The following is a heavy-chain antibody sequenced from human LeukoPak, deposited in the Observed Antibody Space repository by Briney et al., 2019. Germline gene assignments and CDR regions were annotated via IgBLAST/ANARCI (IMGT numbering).Heavy chain of an antibody. Sequence: GGSLRLSCAASGFTFSSYEMNWVRQAPGKGLEWVSYISSSGRAIYYADSVKGRFTISRDNAKNTLYLEMDSLRAEDTAVYYCARLPTGSPLHYWGQGTLVTVSS. CDR3: ARLPTGSPLHY. CDR2: ISSSGRAI. V-gene: IGHV3-48*03. J-gene: IGHJ4*02. D-gene: IGHD1-14*01. CDR1: GFTFSSYE.